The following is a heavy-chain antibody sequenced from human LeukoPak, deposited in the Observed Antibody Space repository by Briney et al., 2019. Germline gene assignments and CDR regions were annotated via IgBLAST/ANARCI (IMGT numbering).Heavy chain of an antibody. J-gene: IGHJ4*02. CDR1: GYTFTDYY. V-gene: IGHV1-69-2*01. D-gene: IGHD3-3*01. CDR2: VDPEDGET. CDR3: ATGGLRFLEWLLPLGY. Sequence: ASVKISCKVSGYTFTDYYMHWVQQAPGKGLEWMGLVDPEDGETIYAEKSQGRVTITADTSTDTAYMELSSLRSEDTAVYYCATGGLRFLEWLLPLGYWGQGTLVTVSS.